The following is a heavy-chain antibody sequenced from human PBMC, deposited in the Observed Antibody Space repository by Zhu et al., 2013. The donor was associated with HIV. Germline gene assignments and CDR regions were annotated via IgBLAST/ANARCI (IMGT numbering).Heavy chain of an antibody. CDR2: MNPKSGNT. V-gene: IGHV1-8*03. D-gene: IGHD2-8*02. J-gene: IGHJ3*02. Sequence: QVQLVQSGAEVKKPGASVKVSCKASGHTFASYDINWVRQVSGQGLEWMAWMNPKSGNTGYAQNFQGRATITRNTSISTAYMELSSLKSEDTAVYFCARSRGYCTGIKCQSDAFDIWGQGAMVTVSS. CDR1: GHTFASYD. CDR3: ARSRGYCTGIKCQSDAFDI.